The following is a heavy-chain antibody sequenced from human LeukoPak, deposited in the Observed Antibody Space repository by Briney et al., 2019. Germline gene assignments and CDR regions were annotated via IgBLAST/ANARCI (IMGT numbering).Heavy chain of an antibody. V-gene: IGHV3-7*05. CDR1: EFTFSNYW. Sequence: GGSLRLSCAASEFTFSNYWMSWVRQAPGKGLEWVANIKADGSGTSYVDSVKGRFTISRGNAKNSLDLQMNSLRAEDTAVYYCARLVNRAFDVWGQGTMVIVSS. J-gene: IGHJ3*01. D-gene: IGHD3-9*01. CDR3: ARLVNRAFDV. CDR2: IKADGSGT.